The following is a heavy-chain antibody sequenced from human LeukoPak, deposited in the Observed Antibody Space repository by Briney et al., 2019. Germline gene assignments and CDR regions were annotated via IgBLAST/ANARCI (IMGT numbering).Heavy chain of an antibody. J-gene: IGHJ4*02. Sequence: GGSLRFSCVVSGFSFNRYWMSWVRQAPGKGLEWVANIKQDGSEKNYVDSAKGRFTLSRDNAKNSLYLQMNSLRVEDTAVYYCARDGTTVIDFDYWGQGTLVTVSS. D-gene: IGHD4-17*01. CDR1: GFSFNRYW. V-gene: IGHV3-7*01. CDR3: ARDGTTVIDFDY. CDR2: IKQDGSEK.